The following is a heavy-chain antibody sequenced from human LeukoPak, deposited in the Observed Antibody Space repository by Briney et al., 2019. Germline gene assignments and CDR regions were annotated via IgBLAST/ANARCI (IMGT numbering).Heavy chain of an antibody. CDR1: GGSISSYY. CDR2: IYYSGST. D-gene: IGHD6-19*01. V-gene: IGHV4-59*01. Sequence: PLETLSLTCTVSGGSISSYYWSWIRQPPGKGLEWIGYIYYSGSTNYNPSLKSRVTISVDTSKNQFSLKLSSVTAADTAVYYCARGIAVAGTFGFDYWGQGTLVTVSS. CDR3: ARGIAVAGTFGFDY. J-gene: IGHJ4*02.